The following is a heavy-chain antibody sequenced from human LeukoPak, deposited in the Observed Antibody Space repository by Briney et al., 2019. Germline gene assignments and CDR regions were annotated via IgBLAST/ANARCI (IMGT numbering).Heavy chain of an antibody. D-gene: IGHD5-24*01. J-gene: IGHJ4*02. CDR2: INPNSGGT. CDR3: ARARDVEMATSD. CDR1: GYTFTGYY. Sequence: ASVKVSCKASGYTFTGYYMHLVRQAPGQGLEWMGWINPNSGGTNYAQKFQGRVTMTRDTSISTAYMELSRLRSDDTAVYYCARARDVEMATSDWGQGTLVTVSS. V-gene: IGHV1-2*02.